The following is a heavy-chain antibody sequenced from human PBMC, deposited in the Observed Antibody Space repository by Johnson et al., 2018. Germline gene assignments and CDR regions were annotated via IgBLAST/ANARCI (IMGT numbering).Heavy chain of an antibody. V-gene: IGHV3-64*01. D-gene: IGHD5-24*01. CDR3: FAGNARSNDAFDM. CDR2: ISSGDGTGI. J-gene: IGHJ3*02. Sequence: VQLVQSGGGLVQPGGSLRLSCAASGFTFSNYAMHWVRQAPGKRLEYVSGISSGDGTGIFYASSVKGIFTISSANSKNMLYLQMGSLRAEETAVYYCFAGNARSNDAFDMWGQGTMVIVSS. CDR1: GFTFSNYA.